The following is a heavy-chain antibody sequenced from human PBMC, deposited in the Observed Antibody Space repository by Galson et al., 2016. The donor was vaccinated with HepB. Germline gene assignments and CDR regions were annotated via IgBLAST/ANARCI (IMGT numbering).Heavy chain of an antibody. CDR1: GCTFSYYY. D-gene: IGHD6-19*01. Sequence: SLILSCAASGCTFSYYYMSWSRQAPGKGPERVSYISSSSSYTNYADSVKGRFTSSRDNAKNSLYLQMNSLRVEDTAVYYCARIDSSAWYPDDYWGQGTLVTVSS. J-gene: IGHJ4*02. CDR3: ARIDSSAWYPDDY. V-gene: IGHV3-11*06. CDR2: ISSSSSYT.